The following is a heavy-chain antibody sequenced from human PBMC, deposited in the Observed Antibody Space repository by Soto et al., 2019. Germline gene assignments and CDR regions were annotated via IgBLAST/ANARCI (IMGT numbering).Heavy chain of an antibody. CDR3: ARGAIGGVTYISTLEYYYYYMDV. D-gene: IGHD3-16*01. V-gene: IGHV4-31*03. CDR1: GGSISSGGYY. CDR2: IYYSGST. J-gene: IGHJ6*03. Sequence: QVQLQESGPGLVKPSQTLSLTCTVSGGSISSGGYYWSWIRQHPGKGLEWIGYIYYSGSTYYNPSLKSRVTISVDTSKNQFSLKLSSVTAADTAVYYCARGAIGGVTYISTLEYYYYYMDVWGKGTTVTVSS.